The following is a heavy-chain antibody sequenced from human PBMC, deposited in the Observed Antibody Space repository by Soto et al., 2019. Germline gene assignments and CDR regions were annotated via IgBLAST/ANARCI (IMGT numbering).Heavy chain of an antibody. D-gene: IGHD4-17*01. Sequence: ASVMVSCKASGYTFTSYYMHWVRQAPGQGLEWMGIINPSGGSTSYAQKFQGRVTMTRDTSTSTVYMELSSLRSEDTAVYYCARAGVYGDYEFVSYFDYWGQGTLVTVSS. CDR1: GYTFTSYY. V-gene: IGHV1-46*01. J-gene: IGHJ4*02. CDR3: ARAGVYGDYEFVSYFDY. CDR2: INPSGGST.